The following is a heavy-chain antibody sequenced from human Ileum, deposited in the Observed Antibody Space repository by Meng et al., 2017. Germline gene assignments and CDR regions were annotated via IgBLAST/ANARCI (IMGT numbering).Heavy chain of an antibody. V-gene: IGHV4-34*01. CDR3: VRGPARETHDFDY. J-gene: IGHJ4*02. CDR1: VGSFNDYH. Sequence: HVQLSLWCEGLLKPSETPSLPCAVFVGSFNDYHWSWVRQSPGKGLEWIGQIHHSGRTNYKSSLERRVTISVDTSKSQFSLKLTSVTAADTAMYYCVRGPARETHDFDYWGQGALVTVSS. D-gene: IGHD1-26*01. CDR2: IHHSGRT.